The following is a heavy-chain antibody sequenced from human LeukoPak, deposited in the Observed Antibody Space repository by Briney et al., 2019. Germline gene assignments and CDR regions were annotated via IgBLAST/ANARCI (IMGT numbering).Heavy chain of an antibody. D-gene: IGHD5-24*01. J-gene: IGHJ1*01. Sequence: GGSLRLSCAASGFTFSNYAMSWLRQAPGKGLEWVSTVGPRGNYIYYADSAKGRFTISRDNSKSTLFLQTWSLRVEDTALYYCAKDQTGDGFNSIWGQGTLVTVSS. CDR1: GFTFSNYA. V-gene: IGHV3-23*01. CDR2: VGPRGNYI. CDR3: AKDQTGDGFNSI.